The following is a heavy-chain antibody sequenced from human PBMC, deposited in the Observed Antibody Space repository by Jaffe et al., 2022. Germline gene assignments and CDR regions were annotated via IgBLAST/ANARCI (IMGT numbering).Heavy chain of an antibody. D-gene: IGHD3-3*02. CDR3: ARGGHYSWFDP. V-gene: IGHV3-23*01. CDR1: GFVFRSHA. CDR2: ISGHGDET. J-gene: IGHJ5*02. Sequence: EVQVLESGGGLVQPGGSLRLSCAASGFVFRSHAMTWVRQAPGKGLQWVSTISGHGDETYYTDSVQGRFTISRDSSKSTVYLQMSSLRAEDTAIYYCARGGHYSWFDPWGQGTLVTVSS.